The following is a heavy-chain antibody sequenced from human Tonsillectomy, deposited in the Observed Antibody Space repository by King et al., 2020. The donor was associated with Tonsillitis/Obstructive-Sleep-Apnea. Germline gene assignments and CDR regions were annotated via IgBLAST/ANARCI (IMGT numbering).Heavy chain of an antibody. J-gene: IGHJ3*01. CDR3: AKEPLIMVRGIAGESFDL. Sequence: VQLVESGGGLVQPGGSLRLSCAASGFTFSSYGMNWVRQAPGKGLEWVSGISGSGDTTYYADPVEGRFTIYRDNSKNTLYMQINSLIAEDTAVYYCAKEPLIMVRGIAGESFDLWGQGKRSPSLQ. CDR2: ISGSGDTT. V-gene: IGHV3-23*04. CDR1: GFTFSSYG. D-gene: IGHD3-10*01.